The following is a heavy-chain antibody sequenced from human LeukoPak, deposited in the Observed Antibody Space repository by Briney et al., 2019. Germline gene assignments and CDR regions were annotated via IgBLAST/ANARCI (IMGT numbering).Heavy chain of an antibody. CDR1: GYSISSGYY. V-gene: IGHV4-38-2*02. CDR2: IYHSGST. J-gene: IGHJ3*02. Sequence: PSETLSLTCTVSGYSISSGYYWGWIRQPPGKGLEWIGSIYHSGSTYYNPSLKSRVTISLDTSRNQFSLKLNSVTAADTAVYYCAKSNGYGLIDIWGQGTMVTVSS. CDR3: AKSNGYGLIDI. D-gene: IGHD3-10*01.